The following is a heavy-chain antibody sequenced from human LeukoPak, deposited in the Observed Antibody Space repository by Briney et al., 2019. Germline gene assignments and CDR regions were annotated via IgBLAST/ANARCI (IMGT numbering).Heavy chain of an antibody. Sequence: GGSLRLSCAASGFTFSSHGMHWARQAPGKGLEWVAVVWYDGSNKYYADSVKGRFTVSRDNSKDTLYLQMDSLRAEDTAVYYCARWGPGKVDDYWGQGTLVTVSS. CDR1: GFTFSSHG. J-gene: IGHJ4*02. CDR3: ARWGPGKVDDY. CDR2: VWYDGSNK. V-gene: IGHV3-33*01. D-gene: IGHD4-23*01.